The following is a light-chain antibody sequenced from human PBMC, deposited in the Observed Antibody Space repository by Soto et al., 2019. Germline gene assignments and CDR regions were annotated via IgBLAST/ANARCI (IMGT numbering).Light chain of an antibody. V-gene: IGKV3-15*01. J-gene: IGKJ4*01. CDR2: GAS. CDR3: QQYNIWPRT. CDR1: QNIGSN. Sequence: EIVMTQSPATLSVSPGERATLSCRASQNIGSNLAWYPHKPGQAPRLLIYGASNRATGIPAKFSGSGSGTEFTLTISSLQSEDFALYYCQQYNIWPRTFGGGTNVEIK.